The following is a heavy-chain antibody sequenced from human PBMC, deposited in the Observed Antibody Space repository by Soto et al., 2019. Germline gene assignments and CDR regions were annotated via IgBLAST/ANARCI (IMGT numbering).Heavy chain of an antibody. V-gene: IGHV1-69*08. D-gene: IGHD3-10*01. CDR3: ARDQDGSGSYHTLAYYYCMDV. CDR1: GGTFSSYT. Sequence: QVQLVQSGAEVKKPGSSVKVSCKASGGTFSSYTISWVRQAPGQGLEWMGRIIPILGIANYAQKFQGRVTITADKSPSTAYMQLSSLRSEDTAVYDCARDQDGSGSYHTLAYYYCMDVWGQGTTVTVSS. CDR2: IIPILGIA. J-gene: IGHJ6*02.